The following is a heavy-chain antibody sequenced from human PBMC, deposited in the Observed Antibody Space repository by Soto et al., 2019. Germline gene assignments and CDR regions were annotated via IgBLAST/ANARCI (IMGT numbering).Heavy chain of an antibody. CDR1: GFTFSSYG. V-gene: IGHV3-33*01. Sequence: GGSLRLSCAASGFTFSSYGMHWVRQAPGKGLEWVAVIWYDGSNKYYADSVKGRFTISRDNSKNTLYLQMNSLRAEDTAVYYCARERDIVVVPDAYYGVDVWGQGTTVTVSS. D-gene: IGHD2-2*01. J-gene: IGHJ6*02. CDR2: IWYDGSNK. CDR3: ARERDIVVVPDAYYGVDV.